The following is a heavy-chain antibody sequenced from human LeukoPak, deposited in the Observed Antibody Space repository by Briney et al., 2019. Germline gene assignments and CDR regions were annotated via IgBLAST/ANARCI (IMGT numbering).Heavy chain of an antibody. V-gene: IGHV3-66*01. CDR2: LYSGGNT. CDR1: GFTITDNY. CDR3: ARGLATTVVCFQH. J-gene: IGHJ1*01. D-gene: IGHD1-1*01. Sequence: GGSLRLSCAASGFTITDNYMSWVRQAPGKGLEWVSVLYSGGNTYYADSVKGRFTISRDNSKNTLYLQMNSLRVEDTAVYYCARGLATTVVCFQHWGQGTLVTVSS.